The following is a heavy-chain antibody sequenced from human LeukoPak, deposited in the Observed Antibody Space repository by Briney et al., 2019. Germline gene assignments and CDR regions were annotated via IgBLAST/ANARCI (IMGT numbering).Heavy chain of an antibody. Sequence: GGSLRLSCAASGFTFSDYYMSWIRQAPGKGLEWVSYISSSGGTIYYADSVKGRFTISRDNAKNSLYLQMNSLRAEDTAVYYCARRGSSYDSSGYPHYYFDYWGQGTLVTVSS. V-gene: IGHV3-11*01. D-gene: IGHD3-22*01. J-gene: IGHJ4*02. CDR2: ISSSGGTI. CDR3: ARRGSSYDSSGYPHYYFDY. CDR1: GFTFSDYY.